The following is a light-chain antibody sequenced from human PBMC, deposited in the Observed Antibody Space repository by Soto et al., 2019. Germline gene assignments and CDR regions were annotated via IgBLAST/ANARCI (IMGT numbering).Light chain of an antibody. Sequence: QSALTQPASVSGSPGQSITVSCTGTSSDFGDSTYVSWYQQHPGKAPRLIIYDVNNRPSGVAARFSASRSGNTASLTISGLQAEDEADYYCTSYTRSGRYVFGTGTKVTVL. J-gene: IGLJ1*01. CDR3: TSYTRSGRYV. CDR2: DVN. V-gene: IGLV2-14*01. CDR1: SSDFGDSTY.